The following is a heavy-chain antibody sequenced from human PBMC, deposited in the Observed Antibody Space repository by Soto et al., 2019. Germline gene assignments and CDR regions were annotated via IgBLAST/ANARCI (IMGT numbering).Heavy chain of an antibody. Sequence: PGGSLRLSCAASGFTFSSYAMHWVRQAPGKGLEWVAVISYDGSNKYYADSVKGRFTISRDNSKNTLYLQMNSLRAEDTAVYYCARDTAAAGKEVYYYYYYGMDVWGQGTTVTVSS. V-gene: IGHV3-30-3*01. J-gene: IGHJ6*02. CDR3: ARDTAAAGKEVYYYYYYGMDV. CDR2: ISYDGSNK. D-gene: IGHD6-13*01. CDR1: GFTFSSYA.